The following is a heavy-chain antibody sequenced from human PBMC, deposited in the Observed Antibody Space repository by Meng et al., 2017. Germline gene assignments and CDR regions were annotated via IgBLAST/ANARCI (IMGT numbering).Heavy chain of an antibody. CDR3: ARGAVANLQDFDY. Sequence: ASVKVSCKASGYTFTGYYMHWVRQAPGQGLEWMGWINPNGGGTNYAQKFQGRVTMTRDTSISTAYMELSRLRSDDTAVYYCARGAVANLQDFDYWGQGTLVTVSS. CDR1: GYTFTGYY. D-gene: IGHD4/OR15-4a*01. CDR2: INPNGGGT. J-gene: IGHJ4*02. V-gene: IGHV1-2*02.